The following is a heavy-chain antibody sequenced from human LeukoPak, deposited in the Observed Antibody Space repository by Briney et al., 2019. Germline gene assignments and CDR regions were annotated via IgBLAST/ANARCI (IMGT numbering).Heavy chain of an antibody. J-gene: IGHJ4*02. V-gene: IGHV3-30*04. CDR2: ISYYGSKK. D-gene: IGHD6-19*01. CDR1: GFTFSTYP. Sequence: SVRLSCVASGFTFSTYPMHWVRQAPGKGLEWVAVISYYGSKKYYADSVKGRFTISRDNSKNTLYLQMNSLRAEDTAVYYCARGRSAWYEDYWGQGTLVTGSS. CDR3: ARGRSAWYEDY.